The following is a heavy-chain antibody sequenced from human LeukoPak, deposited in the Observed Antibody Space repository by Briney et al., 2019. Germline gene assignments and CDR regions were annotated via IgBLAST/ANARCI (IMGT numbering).Heavy chain of an antibody. V-gene: IGHV4-39*01. J-gene: IGHJ4*02. CDR1: GGSISGSSYY. CDR2: IHYSGTT. D-gene: IGHD4-17*01. CDR3: ARRHDYGADY. Sequence: SETLFLTCTVSGGSISGSSYYWGWIRQPPGKGLEWIGSIHYSGTTYFNPSLKSRVTISVDTSKNQFSLKLSSVTAADTAVYYCARRHDYGADYWGQGTLVTVSS.